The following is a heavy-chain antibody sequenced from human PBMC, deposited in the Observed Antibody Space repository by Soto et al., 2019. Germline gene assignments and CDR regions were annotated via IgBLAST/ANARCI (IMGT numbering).Heavy chain of an antibody. CDR1: GGTFSNYA. Sequence: QVQLVQSGAEVKKPGSSVKVSCRASGGTFSNYAINWVRQAPGQGLEWMGGIIPIFGTAHYAQKFQGRVTITADEPTSTAYMELSSLRSEDTAVYYCAIGSRSWYFEYWGQGTLVTVSS. CDR2: IIPIFGTA. CDR3: AIGSRSWYFEY. J-gene: IGHJ4*02. D-gene: IGHD6-13*01. V-gene: IGHV1-69*12.